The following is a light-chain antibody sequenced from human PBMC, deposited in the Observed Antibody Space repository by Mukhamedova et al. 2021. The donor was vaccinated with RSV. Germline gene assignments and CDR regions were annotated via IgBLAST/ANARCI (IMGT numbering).Light chain of an antibody. CDR3: QAWDSSTVV. CDR1: Y. CDR2: SDY. Sequence: YTSWYQQKSGQSPMLVIYSDYKRPSGISERFSGSNSGNTATLTISGTQALDEADYYCQAWDSSTVVFGGGTKLTVL. J-gene: IGLJ2*01. V-gene: IGLV3-1*01.